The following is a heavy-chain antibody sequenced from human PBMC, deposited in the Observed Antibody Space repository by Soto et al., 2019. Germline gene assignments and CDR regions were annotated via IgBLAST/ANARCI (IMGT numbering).Heavy chain of an antibody. V-gene: IGHV1-8*01. CDR1: GYTFTSYD. D-gene: IGHD4-17*01. CDR3: ARDYGDYVSYYYYYLDV. Sequence: ASVKVSCKASGYTFTSYDINWVRQATGQGLEWMGWMNPNSGNTGYAQKFQGRVTMTRNTSISTAYMELSSLRSEDTAVYYCARDYGDYVSYYYYYLDVWGKGTTVTLSS. J-gene: IGHJ6*03. CDR2: MNPNSGNT.